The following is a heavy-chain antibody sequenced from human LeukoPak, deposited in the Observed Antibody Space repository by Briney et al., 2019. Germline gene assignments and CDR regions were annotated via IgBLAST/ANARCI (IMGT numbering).Heavy chain of an antibody. CDR3: ARRGQEYYYDSSCYSGPAFDI. Sequence: SETLSLTCTVSGGSISSYYWSWIRQPPGKGLEWIGYIYYSGSTNYNPSLKSRVTISVDTSKNQFSLKLSSVTAADTAVYYCARRGQEYYYDSSCYSGPAFDIWGQGTMVTVSS. CDR2: IYYSGST. D-gene: IGHD3-22*01. J-gene: IGHJ3*02. V-gene: IGHV4-59*08. CDR1: GGSISSYY.